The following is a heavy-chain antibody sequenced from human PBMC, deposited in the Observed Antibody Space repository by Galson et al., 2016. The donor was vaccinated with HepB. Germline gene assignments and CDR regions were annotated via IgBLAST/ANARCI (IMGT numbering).Heavy chain of an antibody. CDR3: ARDRQYYYAPDALDI. CDR1: GFIFSTYN. J-gene: IGHJ3*02. D-gene: IGHD3-10*01. V-gene: IGHV3-48*02. CDR2: ISSSSTI. Sequence: SLRLSCAASGFIFSTYNMNWVRQAPGKGLEWVSYISSSSTIYYADSVKGRFTISRDNAKNSLYLQMNSLRDEDTAVYYCARDRQYYYAPDALDIWGQGTMVTVSS.